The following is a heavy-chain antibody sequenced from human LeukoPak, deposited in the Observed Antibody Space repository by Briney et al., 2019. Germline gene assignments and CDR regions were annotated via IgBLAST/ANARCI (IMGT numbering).Heavy chain of an antibody. J-gene: IGHJ4*02. CDR2: VNWNGRNT. Sequence: PGGSLRLSCAASGFTFSSYSMNWVRQAPGKGLEWVSGVNWNGRNTGYGDSVRGRFTISRDNAKNSLYLQMSSLTAEDTAFYYCARSFFTSSWYYFEYWGQGALVTVSS. V-gene: IGHV3-20*04. CDR3: ARSFFTSSWYYFEY. CDR1: GFTFSSYS. D-gene: IGHD2-2*01.